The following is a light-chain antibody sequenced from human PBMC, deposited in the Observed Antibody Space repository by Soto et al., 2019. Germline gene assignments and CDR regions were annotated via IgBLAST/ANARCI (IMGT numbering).Light chain of an antibody. CDR2: LGS. CDR1: QSLLHSNGHNY. V-gene: IGKV2-28*01. J-gene: IGKJ4*01. Sequence: DIVMTQSPLSLPVTPGEPASISCRSSQSLLHSNGHNYLVWYLQKPGQSPQLLIYLGSNRASGVPDRSSVSVSGTDFTQKISRVEAEDVGVYYCMQVLQNPLTFGGGTKVEIK. CDR3: MQVLQNPLT.